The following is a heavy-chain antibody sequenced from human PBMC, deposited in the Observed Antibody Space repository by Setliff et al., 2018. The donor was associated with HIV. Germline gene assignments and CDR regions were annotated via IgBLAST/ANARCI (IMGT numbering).Heavy chain of an antibody. Sequence: KVSCKASGYTFTTYYIHWVRQAPGQGLEWMGILNPSEGTTSFAQKFQGRVTMTRDTSTSTVYMDLSSLRADDTAVYYCVRGYRSAWNSWFDAWGQGTRVTSPQ. CDR2: LNPSEGTT. V-gene: IGHV1-46*01. CDR3: VRGYRSAWNSWFDA. J-gene: IGHJ5*02. D-gene: IGHD6-19*01. CDR1: GYTFTTYY.